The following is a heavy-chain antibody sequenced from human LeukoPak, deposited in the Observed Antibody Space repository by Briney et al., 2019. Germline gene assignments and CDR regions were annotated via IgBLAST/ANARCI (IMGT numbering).Heavy chain of an antibody. D-gene: IGHD3-22*01. CDR1: GGTFSSYA. J-gene: IGHJ4*02. Sequence: SVKVSCKASGGTFSSYAISWVRQAPGQGLEWMGGIIPIFGTANYAQKFQGRVTMTTDTSTSTAYMELRSLRSDDTAVYYCARADAYDSSGYYLYWGQGTLVTVSS. V-gene: IGHV1-69*05. CDR2: IIPIFGTA. CDR3: ARADAYDSSGYYLY.